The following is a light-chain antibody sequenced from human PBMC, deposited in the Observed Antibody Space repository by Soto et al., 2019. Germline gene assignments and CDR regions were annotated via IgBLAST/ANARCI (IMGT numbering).Light chain of an antibody. CDR1: SSDVGGYNY. CDR3: SAYTGGTTPLYV. Sequence: QSVLTQPASVSGSPGQSITISCTGTSSDVGGYNYVSWYQQHPGKAPKLMIYDVSNRPSGVSNRFSGSKSGNTASLTISGLQAEDEADYYCSAYTGGTTPLYVFGTGTKLTVL. V-gene: IGLV2-14*01. J-gene: IGLJ1*01. CDR2: DVS.